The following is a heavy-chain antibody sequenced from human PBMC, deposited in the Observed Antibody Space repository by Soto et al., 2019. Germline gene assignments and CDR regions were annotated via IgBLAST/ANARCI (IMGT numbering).Heavy chain of an antibody. Sequence: EVQLLESGGGLVQPGGSLRLSCAASGFTFSSYAMSWVRQAPGKGLEWVSAISGSGGSTYYADSVKGRFTISRDNSKNALYLQMSSLRAEDTAVYYCAKHRSGWYSYYFDYWGQGTLVTVSS. V-gene: IGHV3-23*01. CDR2: ISGSGGST. D-gene: IGHD6-19*01. CDR1: GFTFSSYA. CDR3: AKHRSGWYSYYFDY. J-gene: IGHJ4*02.